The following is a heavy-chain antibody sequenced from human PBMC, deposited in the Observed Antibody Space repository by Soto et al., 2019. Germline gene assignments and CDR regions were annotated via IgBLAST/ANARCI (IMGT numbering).Heavy chain of an antibody. D-gene: IGHD3-16*02. CDR1: GGSFSSYA. J-gene: IGHJ6*02. Sequence: LVKLSCKTAGGSFSSYAISWLRQEHGKGLEWMGGIIPIFGTANSAQKFQGRVTITADESTSTAYMELSSLRSEDTAVYYCARKDYVWGSYRYVPLYYYYYGMDVWGQGPTVTVSS. V-gene: IGHV1-69*01. CDR2: IIPIFGTA. CDR3: ARKDYVWGSYRYVPLYYYYYGMDV.